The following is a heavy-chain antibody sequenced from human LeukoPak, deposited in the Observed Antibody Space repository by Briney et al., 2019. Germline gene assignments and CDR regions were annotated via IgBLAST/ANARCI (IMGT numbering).Heavy chain of an antibody. CDR1: GFTFDDYA. V-gene: IGHV3-9*01. J-gene: IGHJ4*02. D-gene: IGHD6-19*01. CDR3: AEDRYSSGWYGGGFDY. CDR2: ISWNSGSI. Sequence: GGSLRLSCAASGFTFDDYAMHWVRQAPGKGLEWVSGISWNSGSIGYADSVKGRFTISRDNAKNSLYLQMNSLRAEDTALYYCAEDRYSSGWYGGGFDYWGQGTLVTVSS.